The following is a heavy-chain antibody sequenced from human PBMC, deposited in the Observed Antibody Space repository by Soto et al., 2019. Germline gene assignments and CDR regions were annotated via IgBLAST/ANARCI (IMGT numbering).Heavy chain of an antibody. CDR1: GGSFSGYY. D-gene: IGHD5-12*01. J-gene: IGHJ6*03. V-gene: IGHV4-34*01. Sequence: SETLSLTCAVYGGSFSGYYWNWIRQPPGKGLEWIGEIDHSGGTKYNPSLKSRVTISVDTSKNQFSLKVSSVTAADTAVYYCARDLGLRAAGDLSYYYMDVGGKGTTVTVSS. CDR2: IDHSGGT. CDR3: ARDLGLRAAGDLSYYYMDV.